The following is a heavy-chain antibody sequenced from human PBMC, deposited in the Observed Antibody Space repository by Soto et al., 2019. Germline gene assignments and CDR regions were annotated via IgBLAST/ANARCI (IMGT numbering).Heavy chain of an antibody. J-gene: IGHJ4*02. CDR2: IRESGAT. Sequence: EVQLLESGGGLVQPGGSLRLSCAASGFTFSSYAMNWVRQAPGEGLEWVSEIRESGATYYADSVKGRFTISRDNSKNTLYLQMNSLRAEDTAVYYGAKGPTGATTRVDYWGQGTLVTVSS. CDR3: AKGPTGATTRVDY. V-gene: IGHV3-23*01. D-gene: IGHD1-7*01. CDR1: GFTFSSYA.